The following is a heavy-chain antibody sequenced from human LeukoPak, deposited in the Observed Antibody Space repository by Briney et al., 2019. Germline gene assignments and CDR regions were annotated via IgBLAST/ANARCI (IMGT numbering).Heavy chain of an antibody. CDR3: ARDRGDIVVVPAAPSGFDY. J-gene: IGHJ4*02. Sequence: GGSLRLSCAASGFTFSSYEMSWVRQAPGKGLEWVSYISSSGSTIYYADSVKGRFTISRDNAKNSLYLQMNSLRAEDTAVYYCARDRGDIVVVPAAPSGFDYWGQGTLVTVSS. CDR2: ISSSGSTI. D-gene: IGHD2-2*01. V-gene: IGHV3-48*03. CDR1: GFTFSSYE.